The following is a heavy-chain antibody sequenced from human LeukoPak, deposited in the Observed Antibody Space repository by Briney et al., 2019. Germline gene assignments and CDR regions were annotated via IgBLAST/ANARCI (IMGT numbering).Heavy chain of an antibody. Sequence: SETLSLTCSVSGDSISRYYWSWIRQPAGKGLEWIGRIYNGGIITYNPSLKSRVTMSIDTSNNQFSLRLRFVTAADTAVYYCARDSGTTGEVKFDPWGQGTLVTVSS. CDR3: ARDSGTTGEVKFDP. CDR2: IYNGGII. CDR1: GDSISRYY. D-gene: IGHD3-10*01. V-gene: IGHV4-4*07. J-gene: IGHJ5*02.